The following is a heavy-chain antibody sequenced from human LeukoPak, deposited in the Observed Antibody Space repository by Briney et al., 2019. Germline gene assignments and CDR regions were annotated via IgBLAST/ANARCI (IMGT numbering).Heavy chain of an antibody. V-gene: IGHV4-39*07. D-gene: IGHD2-8*01. CDR3: ARGGLYYYDY. CDR1: GGSISSGSYY. Sequence: SETLSLTCTVSGGSISSGSYYWSWIRQPPGEGLEWIGEINHSGSTNYNPSLKSRVTISVDTSKNQFSLKLSSVTAADTAVYYCARGGLYYYDYWGQGTLVTVSS. CDR2: INHSGST. J-gene: IGHJ4*02.